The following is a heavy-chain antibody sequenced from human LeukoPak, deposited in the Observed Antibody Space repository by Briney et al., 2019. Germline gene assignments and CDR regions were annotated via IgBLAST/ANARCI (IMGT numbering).Heavy chain of an antibody. CDR2: ISGSGGST. Sequence: GSLRLSCAASGFTFSSYAMSWVRQAPGKGLEWVSAISGSGGSTYYADSVKGRFTISRDNSKNTLYLQMNSLRAEDTAVYYCAKDIVVVPAAGDYFDYWGQGTLVTVSS. D-gene: IGHD2-2*01. CDR3: AKDIVVVPAAGDYFDY. J-gene: IGHJ4*02. CDR1: GFTFSSYA. V-gene: IGHV3-23*01.